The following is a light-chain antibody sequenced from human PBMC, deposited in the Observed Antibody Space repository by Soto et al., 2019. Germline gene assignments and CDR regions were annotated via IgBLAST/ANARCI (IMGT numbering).Light chain of an antibody. Sequence: DIQMTQSPSTLSASVGDRVIITCRASQSISILLSFYQQRPGKGPKVLIFDASSLERGVPSRFRGSGSGTEFTLTISSLQPDDFATYYCQQYNSYSQTFGQGTKVDI. CDR1: QSISIL. CDR2: DAS. J-gene: IGKJ1*01. CDR3: QQYNSYSQT. V-gene: IGKV1-5*01.